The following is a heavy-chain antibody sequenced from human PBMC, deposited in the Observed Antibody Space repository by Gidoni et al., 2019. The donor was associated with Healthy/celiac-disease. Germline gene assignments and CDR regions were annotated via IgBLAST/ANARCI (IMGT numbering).Heavy chain of an antibody. CDR3: ARSIQYSSSWYAQFDY. CDR1: GFTFSSYA. Sequence: QVQLVESGGGVVQPGRSLSLSCAASGFTFSSYAMHWVRQAPGKGLEWVAVISYDGSNKYYADSVKGRFTISRDNSKNTLYLQMNSLRAEDTAVYYCARSIQYSSSWYAQFDYWGQGTLVTVSS. D-gene: IGHD6-13*01. J-gene: IGHJ4*02. CDR2: ISYDGSNK. V-gene: IGHV3-30-3*01.